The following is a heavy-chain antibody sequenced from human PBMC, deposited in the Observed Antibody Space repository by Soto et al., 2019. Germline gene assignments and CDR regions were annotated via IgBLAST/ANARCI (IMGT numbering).Heavy chain of an antibody. CDR1: GGSFSGYY. J-gene: IGHJ4*02. Sequence: QVQLQQWGAGLLKPSETLSLTCAVYGGSFSGYYWSWIRQPPGKGLEWIGEINHSGSTNYNPSLKRRGTISXXTXKXXCSLKLSSVTAADTAVYYGARRRHPLGHGSGSYGYWGQGTLVTVSS. CDR3: ARRRHPLGHGSGSYGY. CDR2: INHSGST. D-gene: IGHD3-10*01. V-gene: IGHV4-34*01.